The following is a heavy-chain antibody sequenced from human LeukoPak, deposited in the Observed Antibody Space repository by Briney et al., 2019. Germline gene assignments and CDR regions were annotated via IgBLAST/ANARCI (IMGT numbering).Heavy chain of an antibody. Sequence: PGGSLRLSCAASGFTFSSYAMSWVRQAPGKGLEWVSAISGSGGSTYYADSVKGRFTISRDNAKNSLYLQMNSLRAEDTAVYYCARENVRVLYHWGQGTLVTVSS. CDR1: GFTFSSYA. V-gene: IGHV3-23*01. J-gene: IGHJ5*02. CDR2: ISGSGGST. CDR3: ARENVRVLYH. D-gene: IGHD1-1*01.